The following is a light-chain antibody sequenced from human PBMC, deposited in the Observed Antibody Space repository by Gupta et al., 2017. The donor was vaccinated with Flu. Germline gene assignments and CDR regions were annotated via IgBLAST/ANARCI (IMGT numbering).Light chain of an antibody. CDR3: SSYTGSNTL. CDR2: EVN. J-gene: IGLJ2*01. V-gene: IGLV2-14*01. CDR1: SSDVDIFKY. Sequence: QSALAQPASVSGSPGPSISICCTGTSSDVDIFKYVSWYQQHPGKAPKLLIYEVNNRPSGISERFSGSKSANPASLTISGHQAGDDADYYCSSYTGSNTLFGGGTKLTVL.